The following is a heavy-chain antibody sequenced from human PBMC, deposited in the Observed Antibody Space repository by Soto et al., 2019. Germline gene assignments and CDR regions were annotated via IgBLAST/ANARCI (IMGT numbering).Heavy chain of an antibody. V-gene: IGHV4-39*01. J-gene: IGHJ4*02. D-gene: IGHD2-15*01. CDR2: IYYSGST. Sequence: SETLSLTCTVSGGSISSSSYYWGWIRQPPGKGLEWIGSIYYSGSTYYNPSLKSRVTISVDTSKNQFSLKLSSVTAADTAVYYCARGDIVVVVAATPSPRNFDYWGQGTLVTVSS. CDR3: ARGDIVVVVAATPSPRNFDY. CDR1: GGSISSSSYY.